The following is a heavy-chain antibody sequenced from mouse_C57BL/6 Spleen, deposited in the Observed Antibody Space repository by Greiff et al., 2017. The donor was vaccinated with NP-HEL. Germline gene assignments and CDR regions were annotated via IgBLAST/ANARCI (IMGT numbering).Heavy chain of an antibody. D-gene: IGHD1-1*01. CDR2: ISYDGSN. CDR3: ARGDTEGFAY. CDR1: GYSITSGYY. J-gene: IGHJ3*01. Sequence: EVKLQESGPGLVKPSQSLSLTCSVTGYSITSGYYWNWIRQFPGNKLEWMGYISYDGSNNYNPSLKNRISITRAPSKNQFFLKLNSVTTEDTATYYCARGDTEGFAYWGQGTLVTVSA. V-gene: IGHV3-6*01.